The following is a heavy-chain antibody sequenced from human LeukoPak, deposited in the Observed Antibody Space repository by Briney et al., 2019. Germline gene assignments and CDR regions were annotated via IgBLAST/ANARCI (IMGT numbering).Heavy chain of an antibody. CDR2: ISWNSGSI. CDR3: AKDISAAGRFDY. D-gene: IGHD6-13*01. J-gene: IGHJ4*02. V-gene: IGHV3-9*01. Sequence: SGRSLRLSCAASGFTFDDYAMHWVRQAPGKGLEWVSGISWNSGSIGYADSVKGRFTISRDNAKNSLYLQMNSLRAEDTALYYCAKDISAAGRFDYWGQGTLVTVSS. CDR1: GFTFDDYA.